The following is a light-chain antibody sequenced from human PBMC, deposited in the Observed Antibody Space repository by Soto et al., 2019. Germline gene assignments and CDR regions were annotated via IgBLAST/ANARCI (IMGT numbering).Light chain of an antibody. CDR3: CSYAGSSTYV. J-gene: IGLJ1*01. CDR1: SSDVGNYNL. CDR2: EDT. Sequence: QSALTQPASVSGSAGQSITISCTGTSSDVGNYNLVSWYLHHPGKAPKLLIYEDTKRPSGVSNRFSGSRSGNTASLTVSGLQAEDETDYYCCSYAGSSTYVFGTGTK. V-gene: IGLV2-23*01.